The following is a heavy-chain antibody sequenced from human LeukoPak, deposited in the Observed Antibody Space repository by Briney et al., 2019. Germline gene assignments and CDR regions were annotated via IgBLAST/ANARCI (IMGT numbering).Heavy chain of an antibody. Sequence: PGGSLRLSCAASGFTFSSYGMHWVRQAPGKGLEWVAVISYDGSNKYYADSVKGRFTISRDNSKNTLYLQMNSLRAEDTAVYYCAKYPHSSGWYGGGYYFDYWGQGTLVTVSS. J-gene: IGHJ4*02. CDR3: AKYPHSSGWYGGGYYFDY. V-gene: IGHV3-30*18. CDR1: GFTFSSYG. D-gene: IGHD6-19*01. CDR2: ISYDGSNK.